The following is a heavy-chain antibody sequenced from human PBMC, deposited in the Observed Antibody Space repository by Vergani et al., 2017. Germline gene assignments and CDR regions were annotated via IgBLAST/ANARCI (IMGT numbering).Heavy chain of an antibody. V-gene: IGHV1-69*01. CDR3: ASGLDIVVVPAAITRYYYYMDV. J-gene: IGHJ6*03. CDR1: GGTFSSYA. Sequence: QVQLVQSGAEVKKPGSSVKVSCKASGGTFSSYAISWVRQAPGQGLEWMGGIIPIFGTANYAQKFQGRVTITADESTSTAYMELGSLRSEDTAVYYCASGLDIVVVPAAITRYYYYMDVWGKGTTVTVSS. CDR2: IIPIFGTA. D-gene: IGHD2-2*03.